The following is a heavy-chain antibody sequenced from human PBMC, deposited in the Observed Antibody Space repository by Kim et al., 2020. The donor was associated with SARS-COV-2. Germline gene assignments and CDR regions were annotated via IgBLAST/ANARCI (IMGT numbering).Heavy chain of an antibody. CDR3: AKDVGSTGHYIDYFDH. V-gene: IGHV3-9*01. Sequence: ADSVKGRFIISRANSKSSVFLQMDRLGPEDTAIYYCAKDVGSTGHYIDYFDHWGQGTLVTVSS. D-gene: IGHD3-22*01. J-gene: IGHJ4*02.